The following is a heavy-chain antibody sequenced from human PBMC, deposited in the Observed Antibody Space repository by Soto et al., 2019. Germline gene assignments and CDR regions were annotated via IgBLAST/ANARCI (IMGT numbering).Heavy chain of an antibody. CDR3: ARGNWNYYYGFDV. J-gene: IGHJ6*02. D-gene: IGHD1-20*01. Sequence: SETLSLTCTVSGGSIISYYWSWSRQPPGKGLEWIGYIYYSGSTNYNPSLKSRVTISVDTSKNQFSLKLSSVTAADTAVYFCARGNWNYYYGFDVWGQGTTVTVSS. CDR2: IYYSGST. CDR1: GGSIISYY. V-gene: IGHV4-59*01.